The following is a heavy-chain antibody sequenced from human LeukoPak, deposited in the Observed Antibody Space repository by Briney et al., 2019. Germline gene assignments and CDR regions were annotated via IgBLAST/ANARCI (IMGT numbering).Heavy chain of an antibody. CDR3: ARTSSSGLVGGYYFDY. CDR1: GGSISSGSYY. CDR2: IYTSGST. V-gene: IGHV4-61*02. J-gene: IGHJ4*02. D-gene: IGHD6-19*01. Sequence: SETLSLTCTVSGGSISSGSYYWSWIRQPPGKGLEWIGRIYTSGSTNYNPSLKSRVTISVDTSKNQFSLKLSSVTAADTAVYYCARTSSSGLVGGYYFDYWGQGTLVTVSS.